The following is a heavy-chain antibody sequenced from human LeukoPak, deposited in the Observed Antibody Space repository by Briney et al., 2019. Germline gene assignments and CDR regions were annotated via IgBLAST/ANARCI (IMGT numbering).Heavy chain of an antibody. CDR2: LSGSGANT. CDR1: GFTFSSYA. CDR3: AKGVGCSGGTCYSEHGMDV. V-gene: IGHV3-23*01. D-gene: IGHD2-15*01. Sequence: GGSLRLSCAASGFTFSSYAMSWVRQAPGKGLEWVSALSGSGANTYYADSVKGRFTISRDNSKNTLYLQVNSLRAEDTAVYYCAKGVGCSGGTCYSEHGMDVWGQGTTVTVSS. J-gene: IGHJ6*02.